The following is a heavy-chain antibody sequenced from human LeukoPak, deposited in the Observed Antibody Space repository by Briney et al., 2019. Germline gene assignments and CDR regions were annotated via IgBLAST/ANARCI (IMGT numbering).Heavy chain of an antibody. V-gene: IGHV1-18*01. J-gene: IGHJ6*03. CDR1: GYTFTNYV. D-gene: IGHD3-9*01. CDR3: ARDWAYYDILTGPLRDYYYYMDV. Sequence: ASVKVSCKTSGYTFTNYVVTWVRQAPGQGLEWMGRIGTYTGNSNYAQKFQGRVTMTRDTSTSTVYMELSSLRSEDTAVYYCARDWAYYDILTGPLRDYYYYMDVWGKGTTVTVPS. CDR2: IGTYTGNS.